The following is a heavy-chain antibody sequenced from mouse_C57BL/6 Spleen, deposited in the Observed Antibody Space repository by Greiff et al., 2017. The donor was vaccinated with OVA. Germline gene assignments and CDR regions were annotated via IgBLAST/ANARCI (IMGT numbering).Heavy chain of an antibody. CDR3: ARAGDYDGGFDY. Sequence: QVHVKQSGPELVKPGASVKISCKASGYAFSSSWMNWVKQRPGKGLEWIGRIYPGDGDTNYNGKFKGKATLTADKSTSTAYMQLSSLTSEDSAVYFCARAGDYDGGFDYWGQGTTLTVSS. CDR1: GYAFSSSW. CDR2: IYPGDGDT. J-gene: IGHJ2*01. V-gene: IGHV1-82*01. D-gene: IGHD2-4*01.